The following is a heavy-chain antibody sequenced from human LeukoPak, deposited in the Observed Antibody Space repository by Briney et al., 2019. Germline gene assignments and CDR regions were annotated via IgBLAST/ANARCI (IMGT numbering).Heavy chain of an antibody. J-gene: IGHJ5*02. D-gene: IGHD4-17*01. CDR3: ARRIYGDYGPYNWFDP. Sequence: PSETLSLTCTVSGGSISSRSYYWGWIRQPPGKGLEWIGSIYYSGSTYYNPSLKSRVTISVDTSKNQFSLKLSSVTAADTAVYYCARRIYGDYGPYNWFDPWGQGTLVTVSS. V-gene: IGHV4-39*01. CDR1: GGSISSRSYY. CDR2: IYYSGST.